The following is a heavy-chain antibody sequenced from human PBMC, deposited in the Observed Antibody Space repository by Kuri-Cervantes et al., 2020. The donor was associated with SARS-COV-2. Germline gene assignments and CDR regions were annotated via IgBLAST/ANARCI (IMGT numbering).Heavy chain of an antibody. CDR1: GYTLTELS. CDR2: FDPEDGET. CDR3: ARAAPNYYGSGRPLDY. V-gene: IGHV1-24*01. J-gene: IGHJ4*02. D-gene: IGHD3-10*01. Sequence: APVKVSCKVSGYTLTELSMHWVRQAPGKGLEWMGGFDPEDGETIYAQKFQGRVTMTEDTSTDTAYMELSSLRSEDTAVYYCARAAPNYYGSGRPLDYWGQGTLVTVSS.